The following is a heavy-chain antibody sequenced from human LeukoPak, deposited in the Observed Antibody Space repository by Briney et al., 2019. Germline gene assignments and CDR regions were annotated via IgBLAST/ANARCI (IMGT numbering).Heavy chain of an antibody. J-gene: IGHJ3*02. Sequence: SETLSLTCTVSGGSISSYYWSWIRQPPGKGLEWIGYIYYSGSTNYNPSLKSRVTISVDTSKNQFSLKLSSVTAADTAVYHCARVTGPGAFDIWGQGTMVTVSS. CDR2: IYYSGST. CDR1: GGSISSYY. V-gene: IGHV4-59*01. CDR3: ARVTGPGAFDI.